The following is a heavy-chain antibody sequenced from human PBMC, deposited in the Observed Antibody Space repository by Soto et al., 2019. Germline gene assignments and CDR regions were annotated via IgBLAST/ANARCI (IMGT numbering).Heavy chain of an antibody. D-gene: IGHD3-10*01. Sequence: QAQLVQSGAEVKKPGASVKVSCKASGYTFSSYGITWVRQAPGQGLEWMAWISGYNGNTNYAQNLQGRGTMTTDTSTNTAYMALRSLRSDDTAVYYCARDDCVVLGVYYFYGMDVWGQGTTVTVSS. V-gene: IGHV1-18*01. CDR3: ARDDCVVLGVYYFYGMDV. CDR1: GYTFSSYG. J-gene: IGHJ6*02. CDR2: ISGYNGNT.